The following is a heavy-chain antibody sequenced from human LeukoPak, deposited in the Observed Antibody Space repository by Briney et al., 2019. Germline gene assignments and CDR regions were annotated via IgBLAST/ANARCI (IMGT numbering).Heavy chain of an antibody. CDR1: GFTFSSHW. V-gene: IGHV3-74*01. CDR2: INSDGTRI. Sequence: GGSLRLSCAASGFTFSSHWMHWVRQAPGKGLVWVSRINSDGTRISQADPVKGRFAISRDNAKNTLYLQMNSLRAEDTAVYYCARGASLQYYFDYWGQGTLVTVSS. CDR3: ARGASLQYYFDY. J-gene: IGHJ4*02. D-gene: IGHD1-26*01.